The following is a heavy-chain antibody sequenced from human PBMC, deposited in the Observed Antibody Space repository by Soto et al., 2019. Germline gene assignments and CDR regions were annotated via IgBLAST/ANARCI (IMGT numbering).Heavy chain of an antibody. CDR2: ISGSGDST. Sequence: EVQLLESGGGLVQPGGSLRLSCAASGFTFSSYAMSWVRQAPGKGLEWVSVISGSGDSTYYADSVKGRCTIARDNSKNTLYLQMNSLRAEDAAVYYCSRRSSGWYFDYWGQGTLVTVSS. J-gene: IGHJ4*02. D-gene: IGHD6-19*01. V-gene: IGHV3-23*01. CDR3: SRRSSGWYFDY. CDR1: GFTFSSYA.